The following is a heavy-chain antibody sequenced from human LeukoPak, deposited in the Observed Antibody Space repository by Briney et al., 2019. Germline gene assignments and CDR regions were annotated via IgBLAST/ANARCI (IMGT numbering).Heavy chain of an antibody. V-gene: IGHV3-9*01. CDR3: AREALEWSPPDI. CDR2: ISWNSGSI. J-gene: IGHJ3*02. Sequence: GGSLRLSCAASGFTFDDYAMHWVRQAPGKGLEWVSGISWNSGSIGYADSVKGRFTISRDNSKNTLYLQMNNMRTGDTAVYYCAREALEWSPPDIWGQGTTVTVSS. CDR1: GFTFDDYA. D-gene: IGHD3-3*01.